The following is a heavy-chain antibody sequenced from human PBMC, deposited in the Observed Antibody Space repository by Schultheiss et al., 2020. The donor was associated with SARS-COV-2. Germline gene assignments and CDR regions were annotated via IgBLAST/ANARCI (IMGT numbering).Heavy chain of an antibody. D-gene: IGHD1-26*01. CDR2: IYYSGST. CDR1: AGSISNYY. V-gene: IGHV4-59*08. Sequence: SETLSLTCIVSAGSISNYYWSWIRQPPGKGLEWIGYIYYSGSTYYNPSLKSLVTISGDTSKNQFSLKLSSVTAADTAVYYCARVDGSSSYYYYGMDVWGQGTTVTVSS. J-gene: IGHJ6*02. CDR3: ARVDGSSSYYYYGMDV.